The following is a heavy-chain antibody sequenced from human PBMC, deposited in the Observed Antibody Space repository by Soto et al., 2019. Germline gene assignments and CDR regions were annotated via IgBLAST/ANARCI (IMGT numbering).Heavy chain of an antibody. CDR2: INHSGST. CDR3: ARGPPPDCSGGSCYFFDWFDP. CDR1: GGSFSGYS. Sequence: QVQLQQWGAGLLKPSETLSLTCAVYGGSFSGYSWSWIRQPPGKGLEWIGEINHSGSTNYNPSLKSRVTISVDTSKNQFSLKLSSVTAADTAVYYCARGPPPDCSGGSCYFFDWFDPWGQGTLVTVSS. J-gene: IGHJ5*02. V-gene: IGHV4-34*01. D-gene: IGHD2-15*01.